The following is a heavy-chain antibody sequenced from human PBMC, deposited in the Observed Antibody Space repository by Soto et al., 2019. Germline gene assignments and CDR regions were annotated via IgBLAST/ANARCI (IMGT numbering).Heavy chain of an antibody. Sequence: ASVKVSCKASGYTFTSYGISWVRQAPGQGLEWMGWISAYNGNTNYAQKLQGRVTMTTDTSTSTAYMELRSLRSDDTAVYYCARTRPPFSWQQLFTKLFEPWGQGTLVTVSS. CDR3: ARTRPPFSWQQLFTKLFEP. CDR1: GYTFTSYG. D-gene: IGHD6-13*01. J-gene: IGHJ5*02. V-gene: IGHV1-18*01. CDR2: ISAYNGNT.